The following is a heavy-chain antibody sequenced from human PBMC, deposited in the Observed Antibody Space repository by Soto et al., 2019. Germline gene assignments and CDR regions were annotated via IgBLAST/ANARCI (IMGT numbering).Heavy chain of an antibody. J-gene: IGHJ5*02. CDR3: ARGAEKIVVGGNWFDP. Sequence: KSSETLSLTCTVSGGSISSGDYYWSWIRQPPGKGLEWIGYIYYSGSTYYNPSLKSRVTISVDTSKNQFSLKLSSVTAADTAVYYCARGAEKIVVGGNWFDPWGQGTLVTVSS. D-gene: IGHD2-2*01. V-gene: IGHV4-30-4*01. CDR2: IYYSGST. CDR1: GGSISSGDYY.